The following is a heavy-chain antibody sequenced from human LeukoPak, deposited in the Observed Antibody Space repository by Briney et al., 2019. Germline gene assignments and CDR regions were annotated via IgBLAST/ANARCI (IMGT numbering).Heavy chain of an antibody. J-gene: IGHJ4*02. CDR1: GGTISSYY. V-gene: IGHV4-59*01. CDR3: ARDYGGKFDD. CDR2: IYSSGRT. D-gene: IGHD4-23*01. Sequence: SETLSLTCTVSGGTISSYYRSWIRQPPGKGLEWIGYIYSSGRTNYNPSLKSRLTISVDTSENQFSLKLTSVTAADTAVYYCARDYGGKFDDGGQGTLVTVSS.